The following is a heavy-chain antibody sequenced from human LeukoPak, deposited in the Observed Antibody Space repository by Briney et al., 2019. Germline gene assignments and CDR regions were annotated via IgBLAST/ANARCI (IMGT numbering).Heavy chain of an antibody. CDR1: GGSISSSSYY. CDR3: ARVNTVRFTTVTSPNYYYMDV. J-gene: IGHJ6*03. Sequence: SETLSLTCTVSGGSISSSSYYWGWIRQPPGKGLEWIGSIYYSGSTHYNPSLKSRATISVDTSKNQFSLKLSSVTAADTAVYYCARVNTVRFTTVTSPNYYYMDVWGKGTTVTVSS. CDR2: IYYSGST. V-gene: IGHV4-39*07. D-gene: IGHD4-17*01.